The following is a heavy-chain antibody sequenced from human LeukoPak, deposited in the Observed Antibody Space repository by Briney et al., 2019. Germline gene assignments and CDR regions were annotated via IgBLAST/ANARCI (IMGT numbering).Heavy chain of an antibody. D-gene: IGHD6-19*01. J-gene: IGHJ4*02. Sequence: GGSLRLSCAVSGFTVSSNYMSWVRQAPGKGLEWVSGISGSGDSTYYADSVKGRFTISRDNSKNTLYLQMNSLRDEDTAVYYCARRSGIAVAGAFDYWGQGTLVTVSS. CDR2: ISGSGDST. CDR3: ARRSGIAVAGAFDY. V-gene: IGHV3-23*01. CDR1: GFTVSSNY.